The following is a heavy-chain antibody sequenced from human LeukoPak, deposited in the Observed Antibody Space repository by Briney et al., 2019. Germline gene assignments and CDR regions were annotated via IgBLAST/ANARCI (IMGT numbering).Heavy chain of an antibody. CDR2: IYYSGST. V-gene: IGHV4-39*01. J-gene: IGHJ4*02. CDR3: ARVGPFFDY. Sequence: SETLSLTCTVSGGSISSSSYYWGWIRQPPGKGLEWIGSIYYSGSTYYNPSLKSRVTISVDTSKNQFSLRLSSVTAADTAVYYCARVGPFFDYWGQGTLVTVS. CDR1: GGSISSSSYY.